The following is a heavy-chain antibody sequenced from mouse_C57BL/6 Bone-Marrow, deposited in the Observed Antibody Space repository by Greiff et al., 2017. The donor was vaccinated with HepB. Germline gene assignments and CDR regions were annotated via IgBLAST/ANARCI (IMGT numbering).Heavy chain of an antibody. D-gene: IGHD1-1*01. CDR1: GYTFTSYW. V-gene: IGHV1-59*01. Sequence: QVQLQQPGAELVRPGTSVKLSCKASGYTFTSYWMHWVKQRPGQGLEWIGVIDPSDSYTNYNQKFKGKATLTVDTSSSTAYMQLSSLTSEDSAVYYCARSRYYGSSGFADWGQGTLVTVSA. J-gene: IGHJ3*01. CDR3: ARSRYYGSSGFAD. CDR2: IDPSDSYT.